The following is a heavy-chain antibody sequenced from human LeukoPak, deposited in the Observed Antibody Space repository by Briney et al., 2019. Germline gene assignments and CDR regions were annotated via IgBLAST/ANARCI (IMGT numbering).Heavy chain of an antibody. D-gene: IGHD6-13*01. J-gene: IGHJ6*03. CDR3: ARDVRIAAAGLYYYYYMDV. CDR2: IIPIFGTA. CDR1: GGTFSSYA. Sequence: SVKVSCKASGGTFSSYAISWVRQAPGQGLEWMGGIIPIFGTANYAQKFQGRVTITADKSTSTAYMELSSLRSEDTAVYYCARDVRIAAAGLYYYYYMDVWGKGTTVTISS. V-gene: IGHV1-69*06.